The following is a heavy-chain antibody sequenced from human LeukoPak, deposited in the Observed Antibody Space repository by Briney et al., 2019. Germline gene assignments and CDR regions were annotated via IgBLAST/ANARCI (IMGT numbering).Heavy chain of an antibody. Sequence: SEALSLTCTVSGGSISSSSYYWGWIRQPPGKGLEWIGSIYYSGSTYYNPSLKSRVTISVDTSKNQFSLKLNSVTAADTAVYYCATAMAFDYWGQGTLVTVSS. CDR1: GGSISSSSYY. J-gene: IGHJ4*02. CDR3: ATAMAFDY. V-gene: IGHV4-39*01. CDR2: IYYSGST. D-gene: IGHD5-18*01.